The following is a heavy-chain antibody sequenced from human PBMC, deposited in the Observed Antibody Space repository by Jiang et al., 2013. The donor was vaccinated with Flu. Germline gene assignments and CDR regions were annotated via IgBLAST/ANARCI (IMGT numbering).Heavy chain of an antibody. D-gene: IGHD2-2*01. J-gene: IGHJ2*01. CDR3: ARDDAFDWYFDL. CDR1: GFTFSSYG. CDR2: IWSDATNK. Sequence: VQLVESGGGVVQPGRSLRLSCTASGFTFSSYGMHWVRQAPGKGLEWVAVIWSDATNKYYADSVKGRFTISRDNSKNTLYLQMTSLRAEDTAEYFCARDDAFDWYFDLWGLAPWSLSPQ. V-gene: IGHV3-33*01.